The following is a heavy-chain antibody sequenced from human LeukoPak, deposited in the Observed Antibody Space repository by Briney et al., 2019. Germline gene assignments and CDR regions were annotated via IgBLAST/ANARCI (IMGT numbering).Heavy chain of an antibody. V-gene: IGHV3-21*01. CDR1: GFTFSDYY. J-gene: IGHJ4*02. D-gene: IGHD3-10*01. CDR3: ARDMVWGSSPHFDY. Sequence: GGSLRLSCAASGFTFSDYYMSWVRQAPGKGLEWVSSISSSSSYIYYADSVKGRFTISRDNAKSSLYLQMSSLRAEDTAVYYCARDMVWGSSPHFDYWGQGSLVTVSS. CDR2: ISSSSSYI.